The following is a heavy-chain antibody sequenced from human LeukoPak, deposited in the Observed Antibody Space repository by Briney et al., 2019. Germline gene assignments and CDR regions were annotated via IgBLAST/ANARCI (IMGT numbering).Heavy chain of an antibody. Sequence: GGSLRLSCAASEFTFDTHSMSWVRQSPGKGLEWVSSISSSSSYIYYADSVKGRFTISRDNSKNTLYLQMNSLRAEDTAVYYCARDRGGAFDIWGQGTMVTVSS. V-gene: IGHV3-21*01. CDR2: ISSSSSYI. D-gene: IGHD3-10*01. CDR1: EFTFDTHS. J-gene: IGHJ3*02. CDR3: ARDRGGAFDI.